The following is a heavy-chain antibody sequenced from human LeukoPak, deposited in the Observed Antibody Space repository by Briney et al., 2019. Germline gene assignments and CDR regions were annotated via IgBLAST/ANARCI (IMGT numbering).Heavy chain of an antibody. CDR1: GFTFSSYA. D-gene: IGHD5-18*01. CDR2: ISYDGSNK. Sequence: GGSLRLSCAASGFTFSSYAMHWVRQAPGKGLEWVAVISYDGSNKYYADSVKGRSTISRDNSKNTLYLQMNSLRAEDTAVYYCASSGYSHITGLDYWGQGTLVTVSS. CDR3: ASSGYSHITGLDY. V-gene: IGHV3-30*01. J-gene: IGHJ4*02.